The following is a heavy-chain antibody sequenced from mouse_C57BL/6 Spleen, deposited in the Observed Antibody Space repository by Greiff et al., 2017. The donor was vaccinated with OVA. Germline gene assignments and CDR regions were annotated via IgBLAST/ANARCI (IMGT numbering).Heavy chain of an antibody. Sequence: VQLQQSGPELVKPGASVKISCKASGYTFTDYYMNWVKQSHGKSLEWIGDINPNNGGTSYNQKFKGKATLTVDKSSSTAYMELRSLTSEDSAVYYCASGYSNYPYYAMDYWGQGTSVTVSS. CDR3: ASGYSNYPYYAMDY. CDR1: GYTFTDYY. D-gene: IGHD2-5*01. J-gene: IGHJ4*01. CDR2: INPNNGGT. V-gene: IGHV1-26*01.